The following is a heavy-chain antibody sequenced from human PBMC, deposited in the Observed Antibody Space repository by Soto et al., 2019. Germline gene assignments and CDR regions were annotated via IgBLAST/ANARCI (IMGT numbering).Heavy chain of an antibody. D-gene: IGHD3-9*01. CDR1: GFTFSSYA. J-gene: IGHJ4*02. CDR3: AKEATPYDILTGYLTKSFDY. V-gene: IGHV3-23*01. CDR2: ISGSGGST. Sequence: GGSLRLSCAASGFTFSSYAMSWVRQAPGKGLEWVSAISGSGGSTYYADSVKGRFTISRDNSKNTLYLQMNSLRAEDTAVYYCAKEATPYDILTGYLTKSFDYWGQGTLVTVSS.